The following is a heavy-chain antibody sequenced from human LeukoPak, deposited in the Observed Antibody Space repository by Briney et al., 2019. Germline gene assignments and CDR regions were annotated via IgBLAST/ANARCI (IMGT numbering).Heavy chain of an antibody. V-gene: IGHV4-39*01. CDR1: GGSISSSSYY. CDR2: IYYSGST. J-gene: IGHJ4*02. Sequence: SETVSLTCTVSGGSISSSSYYWGWISQPPGKGLEWIGSIYYSGSTYYNPSLKSRVTISVDTSKNQFSLKLSSVTAADTAVYYCARDIVATISGDYWGQGTLVTVS. CDR3: ARDIVATISGDY. D-gene: IGHD5-12*01.